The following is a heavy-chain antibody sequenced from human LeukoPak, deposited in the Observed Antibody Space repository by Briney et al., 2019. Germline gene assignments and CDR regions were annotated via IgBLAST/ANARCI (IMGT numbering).Heavy chain of an antibody. J-gene: IGHJ4*02. CDR2: MNPNSGNT. Sequence: ASVKVSCKASGYTFTSYDINWVRQATGQGLEWMGWMNPNSGNTGYAQKFQGRVTITRNTSISTAYMELSSLRSEDTAVYYCARVRDTVVTPVDYWGQGTLVTVSS. D-gene: IGHD4-23*01. CDR1: GYTFTSYD. CDR3: ARVRDTVVTPVDY. V-gene: IGHV1-8*03.